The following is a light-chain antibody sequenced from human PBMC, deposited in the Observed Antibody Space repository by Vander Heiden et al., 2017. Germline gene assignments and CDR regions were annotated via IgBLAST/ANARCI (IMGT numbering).Light chain of an antibody. CDR2: QDS. CDR1: QSLVHTDGNTF. V-gene: IGKV2-30*02. J-gene: IGKJ5*01. CDR3: VQGRHWPIT. Sequence: DFVLTQSPLSLPVTLGQPASISCRSSQSLVHTDGNTFLHWFQQRPGQSPMRLIYQDSNRDPGVPDRFSGSGSDTDFTLKISRVEAEDVGIYYCVQGRHWPITFGQGTRLEIK.